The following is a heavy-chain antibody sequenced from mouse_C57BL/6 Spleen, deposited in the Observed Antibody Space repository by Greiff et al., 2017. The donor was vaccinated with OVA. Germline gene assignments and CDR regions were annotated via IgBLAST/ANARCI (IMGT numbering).Heavy chain of an antibody. J-gene: IGHJ3*01. Sequence: QVQLKQPGAELVKPGASVKLSCKASGYTFTSYWMQWVKQRPGQGLEWIGEIDPSDSYTNYNQKFKGKATLTVDTSSSTAYMQLSSLTSEDSAVYYCARTPDWGQGTLVTVSA. V-gene: IGHV1-50*01. CDR3: ARTPD. CDR1: GYTFTSYW. CDR2: IDPSDSYT.